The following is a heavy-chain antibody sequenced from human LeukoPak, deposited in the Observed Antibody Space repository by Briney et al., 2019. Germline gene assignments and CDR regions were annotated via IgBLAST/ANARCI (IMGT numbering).Heavy chain of an antibody. CDR2: IIPIFGTA. J-gene: IGHJ6*02. CDR3: ARGAPAYCGGDCYYLTRGMDV. D-gene: IGHD2-21*02. CDR1: GGTFSSYA. Sequence: SVKVSCKASGGTFSSYAISWVRQAPGQGLEWMGGIIPIFGTANYAQKFQGRVTITADESTSTAYMELSSLRSEDTAVYYCARGAPAYCGGDCYYLTRGMDVWGQGTTVTVSS. V-gene: IGHV1-69*13.